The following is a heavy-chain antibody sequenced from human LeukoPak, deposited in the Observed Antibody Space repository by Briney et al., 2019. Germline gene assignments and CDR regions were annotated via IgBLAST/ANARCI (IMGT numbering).Heavy chain of an antibody. CDR2: IYYSGST. Sequence: SETLSLTCTVSGGFISSYYWSWIRQPPGKGLEWIGYIYYSGSTNYNPSLKSRVTISVDTSKNQFSLKLSSVTAADTAVYYCAREGRAHSSGWYYFDYWGQGTLVTVSS. V-gene: IGHV4-59*01. CDR3: AREGRAHSSGWYYFDY. D-gene: IGHD6-19*01. J-gene: IGHJ4*02. CDR1: GGFISSYY.